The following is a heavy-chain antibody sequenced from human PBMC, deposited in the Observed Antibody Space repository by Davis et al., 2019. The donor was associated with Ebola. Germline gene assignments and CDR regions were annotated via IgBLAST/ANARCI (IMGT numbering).Heavy chain of an antibody. J-gene: IGHJ4*02. CDR3: ASPWFRELGYLWNN. V-gene: IGHV4-39*01. CDR1: GGSISSSSYY. CDR2: IYYSGST. Sequence: MPSETLSLTCTVSGGSISSSSYYWGWIRQPPGKGLEWIGSIYYSGSTYYNPSLKSRVTISVDTSKNQFSLKLSSVTAADTAVYYCASPWFRELGYLWNNWGQGTLVTVSS. D-gene: IGHD3-10*01.